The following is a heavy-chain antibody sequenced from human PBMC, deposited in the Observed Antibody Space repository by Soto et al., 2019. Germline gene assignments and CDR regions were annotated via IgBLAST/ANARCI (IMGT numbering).Heavy chain of an antibody. CDR1: GCIVSTNY. J-gene: IGHJ4*02. V-gene: IGHV3-66*01. Sequence: PGGSMRLSCAAAGCIVSTNYRSWVRQAPGKGLEWVSVIYSGTNTYYADSVKGRFTISRDKSKNTLYLQMNALRPEDTAVYYCANTFPLFSWGQGTLVTVSS. D-gene: IGHD3-3*01. CDR3: ANTFPLFS. CDR2: IYSGTNT.